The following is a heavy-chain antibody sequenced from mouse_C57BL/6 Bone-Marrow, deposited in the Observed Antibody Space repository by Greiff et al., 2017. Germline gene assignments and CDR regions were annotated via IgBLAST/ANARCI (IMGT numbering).Heavy chain of an antibody. CDR2: ISSGGSYT. V-gene: IGHV5-6*01. J-gene: IGHJ1*03. D-gene: IGHD1-1*01. CDR1: GFTFSSYG. CDR3: ARNFFTTVGGFDV. Sequence: EVQLVESGGDLVKPGGSLKLSCAASGFTFSSYGMSWVRQTPDKRLEWVATISSGGSYTYYPDSVKGRFTISRDNAKNTLYLQMSSLKSEDTAMYYCARNFFTTVGGFDVWGTGTTVTVSS.